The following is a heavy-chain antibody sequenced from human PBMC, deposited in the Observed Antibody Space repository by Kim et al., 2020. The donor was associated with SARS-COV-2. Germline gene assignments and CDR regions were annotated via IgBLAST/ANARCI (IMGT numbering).Heavy chain of an antibody. CDR1: GITLTTSW. CDR2: ISSDGSVR. Sequence: GGSLRLSCVASGITLTTSWRHWVRQAPGKGLVWVSRISSDGSVRSYADFVKGRISGSRDKAKNTLHLQMYSLTVEDTAVYYCVRSLADDAFDVWGQGTLVVVSS. J-gene: IGHJ3*01. D-gene: IGHD3-16*02. CDR3: VRSLADDAFDV. V-gene: IGHV3-74*01.